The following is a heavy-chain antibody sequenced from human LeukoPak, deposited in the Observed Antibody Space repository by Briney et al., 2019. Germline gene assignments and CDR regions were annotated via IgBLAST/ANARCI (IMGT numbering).Heavy chain of an antibody. CDR1: RYTFTGYY. Sequence: ASVKVSFKASRYTFTGYYMHWVRQAPGQGLEWMGWINPNSGDTNYAQKFQGRVTMTRDTSITTAYMELSRLRSDDTAVYFCASGWSITGWYNNWFDPWGQGTLVTVSS. CDR3: ASGWSITGWYNNWFDP. CDR2: INPNSGDT. D-gene: IGHD6-19*01. J-gene: IGHJ5*02. V-gene: IGHV1-2*02.